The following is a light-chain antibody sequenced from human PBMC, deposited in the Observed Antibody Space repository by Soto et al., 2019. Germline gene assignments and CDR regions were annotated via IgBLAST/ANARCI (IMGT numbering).Light chain of an antibody. CDR3: AQGLATPLT. V-gene: IGKV2-28*01. CDR1: RNLLHSNGYYY. Sequence: EIVLTQSPLSLPVTPGEPASISCRSSRNLLHSNGYYYLDWYLQKPGQSPQLLIYLGSNRASGVPEWFNGSGAGTGFALTISRVEAEGVADYFCAQGLATPLTCGGGTNVEIK. J-gene: IGKJ4*02. CDR2: LGS.